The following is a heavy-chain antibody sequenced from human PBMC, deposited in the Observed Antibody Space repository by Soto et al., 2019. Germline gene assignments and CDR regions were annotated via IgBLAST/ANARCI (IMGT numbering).Heavy chain of an antibody. CDR3: ARSYGDYPENPPLIDY. Sequence: GGSLRLSCAASGFTFSSYAMHWVRQAPGKGLEYVSAISSNGGSTYYANSVKGRFTISRDNSKNTLYLQMGSLRAEDMAVYYCARSYGDYPENPPLIDYWGQGTLVTVSS. J-gene: IGHJ4*02. V-gene: IGHV3-64*01. CDR1: GFTFSSYA. D-gene: IGHD4-17*01. CDR2: ISSNGGST.